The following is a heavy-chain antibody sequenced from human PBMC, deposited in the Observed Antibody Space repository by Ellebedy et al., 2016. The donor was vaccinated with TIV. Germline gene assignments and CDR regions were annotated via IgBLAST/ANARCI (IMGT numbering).Heavy chain of an antibody. CDR2: ISGSGDST. D-gene: IGHD6-19*01. CDR1: GFTFSNYA. V-gene: IGHV3-23*01. CDR3: AKRVVPVTGTQTNPSFDY. Sequence: GESLKISCAASGFTFSNYAMTWVRQAPGKGLEWVSAISGSGDSTYYAASVKGRFTISRDNSKDTLYLQIHSLRADDTAVYYCAKRVVPVTGTQTNPSFDYWGQGSLVSVSS. J-gene: IGHJ4*02.